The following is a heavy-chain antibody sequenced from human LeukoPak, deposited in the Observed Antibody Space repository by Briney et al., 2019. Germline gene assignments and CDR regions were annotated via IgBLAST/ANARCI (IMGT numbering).Heavy chain of an antibody. CDR2: IYYSGST. CDR1: GGSISSYY. D-gene: IGHD5-24*01. V-gene: IGHV4-59*01. J-gene: IGHJ4*02. CDR3: ARLDGYNIIFDY. Sequence: PSETLSLTCTVSGGSISSYYWSWIRQPPGKGLEWIVYIYYSGSTNCNPSLKSRVTISVDTSKNQFSLKLSSVTAADTAVYYCARLDGYNIIFDYWGQGTLVTVSS.